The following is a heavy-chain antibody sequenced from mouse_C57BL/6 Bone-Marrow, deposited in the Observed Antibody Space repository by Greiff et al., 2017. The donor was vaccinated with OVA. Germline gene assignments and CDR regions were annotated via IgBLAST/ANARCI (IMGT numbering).Heavy chain of an antibody. J-gene: IGHJ2*01. V-gene: IGHV3-6*01. D-gene: IGHD1-1*01. CDR3: ARGDYYGSSPRFDY. CDR1: GYSITSGYY. Sequence: EVKLMESGPGLVKPSQSLSLTCSVTGYSITSGYYWNWIRQFPGNKLEWMGYISYDGSNNYNPSLKNRISITRDTSKNQFFLKLNSVTTEDTATYYCARGDYYGSSPRFDYWGQGTTLTVSS. CDR2: ISYDGSN.